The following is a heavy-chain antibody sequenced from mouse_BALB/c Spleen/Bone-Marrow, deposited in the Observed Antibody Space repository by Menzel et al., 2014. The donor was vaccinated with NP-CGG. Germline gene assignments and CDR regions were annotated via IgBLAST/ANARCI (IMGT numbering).Heavy chain of an antibody. J-gene: IGHJ2*01. CDR2: ISYSGNA. Sequence: EVQRVESGPSLVKPSQTLSLTCSVTGDSITSSYWNWIRKFPGNKLEYMGYISYSGNASYNPSLKSRISLTRDTSKNQYYLQLNSVTTEDTATYFCARGNGYHFDYWGQGTTLTVSS. CDR1: GDSITSSY. CDR3: ARGNGYHFDY. V-gene: IGHV3-8*02. D-gene: IGHD1-2*01.